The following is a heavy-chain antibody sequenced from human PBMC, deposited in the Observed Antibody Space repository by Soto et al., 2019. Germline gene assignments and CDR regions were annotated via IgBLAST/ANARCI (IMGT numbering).Heavy chain of an antibody. V-gene: IGHV3-30*18. Sequence: QRLSCAASGFTFSSYGMHWVRQAPGKGLEWVAVILYDGSKKYYADSMKGRFTISRDNSKNTLYLQMDSLRAEDTAVYYCAKDRGALRWSEEHYYFDYWGQGALVTVS. D-gene: IGHD4-17*01. CDR1: GFTFSSYG. CDR2: ILYDGSKK. J-gene: IGHJ4*02. CDR3: AKDRGALRWSEEHYYFDY.